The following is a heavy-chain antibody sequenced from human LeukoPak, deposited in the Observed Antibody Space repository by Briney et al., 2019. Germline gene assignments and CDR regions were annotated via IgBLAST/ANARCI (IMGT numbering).Heavy chain of an antibody. Sequence: SETLSLTCAVYGGSFSGYYWSWIRQPPGKGLEWIGEINHSGSTNYNPSLKSRVTISVDTSKNQFSLKLSSVTAADTAVYYCAGICSGGSCRYGMDVWGQGTTVTVSS. CDR3: AGICSGGSCRYGMDV. J-gene: IGHJ6*02. CDR1: GGSFSGYY. V-gene: IGHV4-34*01. CDR2: INHSGST. D-gene: IGHD2-15*01.